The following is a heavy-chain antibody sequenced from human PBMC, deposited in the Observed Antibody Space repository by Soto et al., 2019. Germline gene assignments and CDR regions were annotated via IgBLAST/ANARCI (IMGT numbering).Heavy chain of an antibody. CDR2: IWYDGSQK. Sequence: QAHLVESGGRVVQPGRSLRLSCAASGFNFSKFGMYWVRQAPGKGLEWVAVIWYDGSQKYYADSVKGRFTISRVNSNNTLDLQMSSLRAEETAVYYCAKEVWGLYTFGRPLDNWGHGTLVTVSS. D-gene: IGHD3-16*01. CDR3: AKEVWGLYTFGRPLDN. J-gene: IGHJ4*01. V-gene: IGHV3-33*07. CDR1: GFNFSKFG.